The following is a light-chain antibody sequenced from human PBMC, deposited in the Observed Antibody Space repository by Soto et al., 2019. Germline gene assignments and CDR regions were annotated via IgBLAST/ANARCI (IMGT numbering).Light chain of an antibody. CDR1: QSVSSY. Sequence: EIVLTQSPATLSLSPGERATLSCRASQSVSSYLAWYQQKPGQAPRLLIYDASNRAPGIPARFSGSGSGTDFNLTISGLEPEDFAVYYCQQRSNWPPVYTFGQGTKLEIK. CDR2: DAS. V-gene: IGKV3-11*01. CDR3: QQRSNWPPVYT. J-gene: IGKJ2*01.